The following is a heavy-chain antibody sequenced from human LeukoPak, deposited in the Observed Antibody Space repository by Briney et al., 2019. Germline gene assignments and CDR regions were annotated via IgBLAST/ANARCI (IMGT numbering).Heavy chain of an antibody. CDR3: ARAYCSSTSCPKEIYYYYYYMDV. V-gene: IGHV3-53*01. J-gene: IGHJ6*03. Sequence: GGSLRLSCAASGFTVSSNYMSWVRQAPGKGLEWVSVIYSGGSTYYADSVKGRFTISRDNAKNSLYLQMNSLRAEDTAVYYCARAYCSSTSCPKEIYYYYYYMDVWGKRTTVTVSS. CDR1: GFTVSSNY. D-gene: IGHD2-2*01. CDR2: IYSGGST.